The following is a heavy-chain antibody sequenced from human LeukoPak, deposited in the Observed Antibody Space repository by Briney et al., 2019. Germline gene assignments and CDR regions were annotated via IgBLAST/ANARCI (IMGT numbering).Heavy chain of an antibody. Sequence: GGSLRLSCAASGFTFSSYAMRWVRQAPGKGLEWVAVISYDGSNKYYADSVKGRFTISRDNSKNTLYLELNSLRVEDTAVYYCAKDAWYQMPWGYYYMDVWGKGTTVTVSS. J-gene: IGHJ6*03. CDR2: ISYDGSNK. D-gene: IGHD2-2*01. CDR3: AKDAWYQMPWGYYYMDV. CDR1: GFTFSSYA. V-gene: IGHV3-30-3*01.